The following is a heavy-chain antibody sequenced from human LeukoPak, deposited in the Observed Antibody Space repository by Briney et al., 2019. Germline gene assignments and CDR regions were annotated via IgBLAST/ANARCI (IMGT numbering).Heavy chain of an antibody. J-gene: IGHJ6*03. V-gene: IGHV1-69*05. CDR3: ARGKLGYYYYHMDA. D-gene: IGHD3-3*02. Sequence: SVKVSCKASGYTFTSYGISWVRQAPGQGLEWMGGIIPIYGTPHSAQKFQGRVTITTDESTSTAFMDLSSLRSEDTAVYYCARGKLGYYYYHMDAWGKGTTVTVSS. CDR1: GYTFTSYG. CDR2: IIPIYGTP.